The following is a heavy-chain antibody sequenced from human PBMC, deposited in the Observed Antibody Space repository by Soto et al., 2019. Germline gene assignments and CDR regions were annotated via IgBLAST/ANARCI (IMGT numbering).Heavy chain of an antibody. CDR3: ARHGLATNGNHYYYYYMDV. J-gene: IGHJ6*03. CDR1: GGSISSSSYY. Sequence: PSETLSLTCTVSGGSISSSSYYWGWIRQPPGKGLEWIGSIYYSGSTYYNPSLKSRVTISVDTSKNQFSLKLSSVTAADTAVYYCARHGLATNGNHYYYYYMDVWGKGTTVTVSS. D-gene: IGHD1-26*01. V-gene: IGHV4-39*01. CDR2: IYYSGST.